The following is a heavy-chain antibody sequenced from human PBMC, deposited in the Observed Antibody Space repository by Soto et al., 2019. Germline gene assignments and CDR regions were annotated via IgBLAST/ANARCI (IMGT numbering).Heavy chain of an antibody. Sequence: PGGSLRLSCAASGFTFSSYDMHWVRQATGKGLEWVSAIGTAGDTYYPGSVKGRFTISRENAKNSLYLQMNSLRAGDTAVYYCARQYSGYDYYYMDVWGKGTTVTVSS. CDR3: ARQYSGYDYYYMDV. CDR1: GFTFSSYD. V-gene: IGHV3-13*01. J-gene: IGHJ6*03. CDR2: IGTAGDT. D-gene: IGHD5-12*01.